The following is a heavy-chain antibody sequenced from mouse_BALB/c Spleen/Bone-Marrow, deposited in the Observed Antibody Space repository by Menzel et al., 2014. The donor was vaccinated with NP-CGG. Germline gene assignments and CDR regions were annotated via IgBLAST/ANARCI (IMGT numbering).Heavy chain of an antibody. CDR1: GYTFTDYN. CDR2: IYPYNGGT. J-gene: IGHJ3*01. Sequence: VQLQQSGPELVKPGASVKISCKASGYTFTDYNIHWVKQSHGKSLEWIGYIYPYNGGTGYNQKFKSKATLTVDNSSSTAYMELRSLTSEDSAVYYCARSEGYDYDWFAYWGQGTLVTVSA. D-gene: IGHD2-4*01. V-gene: IGHV1S29*02. CDR3: ARSEGYDYDWFAY.